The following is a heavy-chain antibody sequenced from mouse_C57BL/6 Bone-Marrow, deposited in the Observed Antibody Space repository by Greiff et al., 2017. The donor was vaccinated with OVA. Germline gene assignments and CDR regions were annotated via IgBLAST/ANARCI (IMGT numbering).Heavy chain of an antibody. J-gene: IGHJ3*01. D-gene: IGHD2-12*01. Sequence: VKLQQPGAELVRPGSSVKLSCKASGYTFTSYWMDWVKQRPGQGLEWIGNIYPSDSETHYNQKFKDKATLTVDKSSSTAYMQLSSLTSEDSAVYYCARGYYSPLGFAYWGQGTLVTVSA. CDR3: ARGYYSPLGFAY. V-gene: IGHV1-61*01. CDR1: GYTFTSYW. CDR2: IYPSDSET.